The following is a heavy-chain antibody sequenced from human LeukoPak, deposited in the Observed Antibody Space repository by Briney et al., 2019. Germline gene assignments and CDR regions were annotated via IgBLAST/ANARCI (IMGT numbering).Heavy chain of an antibody. CDR1: GGSFSGYY. D-gene: IGHD6-6*01. Sequence: SETLSLTCAVYGGSFSGYYWSWIRQPPGKGLEWIGSIYYSGSTYYNPSLKSRVTISVDTSKNQFSLKLSSVTAADTAVYYCARGQQLVHYWGQGTLVTVSS. J-gene: IGHJ4*02. CDR2: IYYSGST. CDR3: ARGQQLVHY. V-gene: IGHV4-34*01.